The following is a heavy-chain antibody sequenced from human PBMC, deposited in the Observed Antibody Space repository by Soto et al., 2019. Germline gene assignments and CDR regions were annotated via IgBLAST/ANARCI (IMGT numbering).Heavy chain of an antibody. V-gene: IGHV3-73*01. CDR2: IRSKANSYAT. CDR3: TVPLDIDP. CDR1: GFTFSGSA. J-gene: IGHJ5*02. Sequence: PGGSLRLFCAASGFTFSGSAMHWVRQASGKGLEWVGRIRSKANSYATAYAASVKGRFTISRDDSKNTAYLQMNSLKTEDTAVYHCTVPLDIDPWGQGTLVTVSS. D-gene: IGHD2-2*01.